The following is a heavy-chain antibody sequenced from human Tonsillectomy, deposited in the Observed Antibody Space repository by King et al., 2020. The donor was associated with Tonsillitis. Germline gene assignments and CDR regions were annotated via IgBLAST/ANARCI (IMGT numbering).Heavy chain of an antibody. CDR2: IMGDGSEI. J-gene: IGHJ5*02. CDR1: VFILYYTW. V-gene: IGHV3-7*01. Sequence: VQLVESGGGLFQPGGSLRLSFAAPVFILYYTWMTWVRPAPGRGRERVVCIMGDGSEIYHVESVRVRFTISRDNAMNSLFLQMNNLRAEDTAVYYCSRAGDYDLSSGSFSEWSDPWGQGSPVIVSS. D-gene: IGHD3-3*01. CDR3: SRAGDYDLSSGSFSEWSDP.